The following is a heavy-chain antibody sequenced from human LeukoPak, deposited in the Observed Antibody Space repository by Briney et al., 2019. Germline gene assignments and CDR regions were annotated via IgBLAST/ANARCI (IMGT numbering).Heavy chain of an antibody. J-gene: IGHJ5*02. Sequence: ASVTVSCKASGYTFSSYAMHWVRQAPGQRLEWMGWINAGNGNTKYSQKFQGRVTFTRDTSASTSYMELSSLTSEDTAVYYCARDRGLHGSGSYNWFDPWGQGTLVTVSS. V-gene: IGHV1-3*01. CDR3: ARDRGLHGSGSYNWFDP. D-gene: IGHD3-10*01. CDR1: GYTFSSYA. CDR2: INAGNGNT.